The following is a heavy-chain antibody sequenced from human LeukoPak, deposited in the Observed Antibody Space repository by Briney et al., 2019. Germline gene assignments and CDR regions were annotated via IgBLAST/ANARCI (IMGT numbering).Heavy chain of an antibody. V-gene: IGHV3-48*04. CDR2: IRASSSLI. Sequence: GGSLRLSCVASGFDFSASSFNYIRQAQGKGLEWVSYIRASSSLISYADSVRGRFTISRDDAKKSVFLQMHSLRAEDTAVYYCTRGSYGDYEYWGQGTLVTVSS. D-gene: IGHD4-17*01. CDR1: GFDFSASS. J-gene: IGHJ4*02. CDR3: TRGSYGDYEY.